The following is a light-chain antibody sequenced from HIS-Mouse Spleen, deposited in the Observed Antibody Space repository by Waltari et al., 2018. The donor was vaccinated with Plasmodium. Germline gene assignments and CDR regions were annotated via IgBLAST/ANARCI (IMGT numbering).Light chain of an antibody. J-gene: IGKJ3*01. CDR1: QSVSSN. V-gene: IGKV3-15*01. CDR3: QQYNNWSFT. Sequence: EIVLTQPQATRSVSPGERATLSCRASQSVSSNLAWYQQKPGQAPRLLIYGASTRATGIPARFSGSGSGTEFTLTISSLQSEDFAVYYCQQYNNWSFTFGPGTKVDIK. CDR2: GAS.